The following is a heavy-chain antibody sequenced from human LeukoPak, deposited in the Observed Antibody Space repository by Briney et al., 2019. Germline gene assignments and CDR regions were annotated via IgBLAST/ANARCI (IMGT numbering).Heavy chain of an antibody. CDR2: ISSSSSYI. V-gene: IGHV3-21*01. CDR3: ARAEGYSPGYYYYGMDV. D-gene: IGHD2-15*01. J-gene: IGHJ6*02. Sequence: GGSLRLSCAASGFTFSSYSMNWVRQAPGKGLEWVSSISSSSSYIYYADSVKGRFTISRDNAKNSLYLQMNSLRAEDTAVYYCARAEGYSPGYYYYGMDVWGQGTTVTVSS. CDR1: GFTFSSYS.